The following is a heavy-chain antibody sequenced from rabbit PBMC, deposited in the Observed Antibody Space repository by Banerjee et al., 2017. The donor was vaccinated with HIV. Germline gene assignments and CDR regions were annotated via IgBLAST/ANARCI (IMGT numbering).Heavy chain of an antibody. V-gene: IGHV1S45*01. D-gene: IGHD2-1*01. CDR3: ARGGYDENYFNL. J-gene: IGHJ4*01. CDR2: IYAGKGST. CDR1: GFDFSSYYM. Sequence: QEQLKETGGGLVQPGGSLTLSCKASGFDFSSYYMSWVRQAPGKGLEWIGIIYAGKGSTDYASWVNGRFTISKTSSTTVTLQMTSLTAADTATYFCARGGYDENYFNLWGPGTLVTVS.